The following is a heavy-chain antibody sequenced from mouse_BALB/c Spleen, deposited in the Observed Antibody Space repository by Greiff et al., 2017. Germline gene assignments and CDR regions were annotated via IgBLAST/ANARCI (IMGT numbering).Heavy chain of an antibody. Sequence: QVQLQQPGAELVKPGAPVKLSCKASGYTFTSYWMNWVKQRPGRGLEWIGRIDPSDSETHYNQKFKDKATLTVDKSSSTAYIQLSSLTSEDSAVYYCARSITPDYWGQGTTLTVSS. CDR3: ARSITPDY. J-gene: IGHJ2*01. D-gene: IGHD1-1*01. V-gene: IGHV1-69*02. CDR1: GYTFTSYW. CDR2: IDPSDSET.